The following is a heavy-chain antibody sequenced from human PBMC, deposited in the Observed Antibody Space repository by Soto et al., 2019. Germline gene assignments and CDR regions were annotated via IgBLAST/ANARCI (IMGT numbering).Heavy chain of an antibody. CDR3: AHYSCGRAFDI. V-gene: IGHV4-30-4*01. CDR2: IYYSGST. CDR1: GGSISSGDYY. J-gene: IGHJ3*02. Sequence: QVQLQESGPGLVKPSQTLSLTCTVSGGSISSGDYYWSWIRQPPGKGLEWIGYIYYSGSTYYNTSIKRRVNISVDTSKNQFSLKLSSVTAADAAVYYCAHYSCGRAFDIWGQGTMVTVSS. D-gene: IGHD5-18*01.